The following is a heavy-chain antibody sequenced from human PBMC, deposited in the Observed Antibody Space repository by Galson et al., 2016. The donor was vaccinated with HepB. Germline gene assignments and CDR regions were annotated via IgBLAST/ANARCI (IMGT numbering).Heavy chain of an antibody. CDR1: GFTFSNYA. Sequence: SLRLSCAASGFTFSNYAMTWVRQAPGKGLQWVSGISGSINATYYADSVKGRFIISRDDSKNTLYLQMHSLRAGDTALYYCAKLPSRYYGSGAGYGMDFWGQGTTVTVSS. J-gene: IGHJ6*02. CDR3: AKLPSRYYGSGAGYGMDF. D-gene: IGHD3-10*01. CDR2: ISGSINAT. V-gene: IGHV3-23*01.